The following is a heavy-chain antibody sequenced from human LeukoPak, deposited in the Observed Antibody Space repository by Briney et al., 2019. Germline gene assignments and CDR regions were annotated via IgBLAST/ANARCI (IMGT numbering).Heavy chain of an antibody. CDR3: GAVPDQKRSYYYYYGMDV. D-gene: IGHD1-14*01. Sequence: SVKVSCKASGFTFTSSAMQWVRQARGQRLEWIGWIVVGSGNTNYAQKFQERVTITRDMSTSTAYMELSSLRSEDTAVYYCGAVPDQKRSYYYYYGMDVWGQGTTVTVSS. V-gene: IGHV1-58*02. CDR2: IVVGSGNT. J-gene: IGHJ6*02. CDR1: GFTFTSSA.